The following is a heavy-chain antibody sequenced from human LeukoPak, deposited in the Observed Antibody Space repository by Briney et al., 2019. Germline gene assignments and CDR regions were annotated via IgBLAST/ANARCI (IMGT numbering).Heavy chain of an antibody. D-gene: IGHD3-22*01. Sequence: GASVKVSCKASGGTFSRYAISWVRQAPGQGLEWMGGIIPIFGTAKYAQKFQGRVTLTTDESTSTAYMELRSLRSDDTAVYYCARDSIGTHFNYDSSGYSDYWGQGTLVTVSS. CDR1: GGTFSRYA. CDR3: ARDSIGTHFNYDSSGYSDY. CDR2: IIPIFGTA. J-gene: IGHJ4*02. V-gene: IGHV1-69*05.